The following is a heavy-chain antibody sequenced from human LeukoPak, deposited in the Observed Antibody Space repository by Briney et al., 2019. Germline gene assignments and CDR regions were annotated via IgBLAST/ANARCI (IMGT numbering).Heavy chain of an antibody. CDR1: GFTVSSNY. J-gene: IGHJ6*04. CDR2: IYSGGST. CDR3: ARDGRYCSSTSCWTDV. Sequence: PGGSLRLSCAASGFTVSSNYMSWVRQAPGKGLEWVSVIYSGGSTYYADSVKGRFTISRDNAKNSLYLQMNSLRAEDTAVYYCARDGRYCSSTSCWTDVWGKGTTVTISS. V-gene: IGHV3-53*01. D-gene: IGHD2-2*01.